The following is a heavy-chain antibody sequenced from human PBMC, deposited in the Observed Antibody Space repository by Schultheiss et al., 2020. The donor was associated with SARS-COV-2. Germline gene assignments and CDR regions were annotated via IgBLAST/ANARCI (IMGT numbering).Heavy chain of an antibody. D-gene: IGHD3-3*01. CDR3: AKGRFNEPIDS. Sequence: GGSLRLSCAASGFTFSNYAVSWVRQAAGKGLEWVSVISGVVSGDGSTTNYADSVKGRFTISRDNSKNMLYLQMNSLRAEDTARYFCAKGRFNEPIDSWGLGTLVTVSS. J-gene: IGHJ4*02. CDR1: GFTFSNYA. CDR2: ISGVVSGDGSTT. V-gene: IGHV3-23*01.